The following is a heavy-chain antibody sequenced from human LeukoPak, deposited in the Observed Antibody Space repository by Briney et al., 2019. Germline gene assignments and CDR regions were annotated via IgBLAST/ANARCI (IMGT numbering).Heavy chain of an antibody. CDR2: IYPGDSDT. V-gene: IGHV5-51*07. J-gene: IGHJ4*02. D-gene: IGHD1-26*01. CDR3: ARHRGPVGSPREADY. CDR1: GYSFTSYW. Sequence: GESLKISCKVSGYSFTSYWIGWVHQMPGKGLEWMGIIYPGDSDTRYSPSFQGQVTISADKSISTAYLQWSSLKASDTAVYYCARHRGPVGSPREADYWGQGTLVTVSS.